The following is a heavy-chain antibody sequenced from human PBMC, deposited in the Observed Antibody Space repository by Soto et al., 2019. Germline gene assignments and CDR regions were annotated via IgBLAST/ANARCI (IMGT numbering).Heavy chain of an antibody. Sequence: SEALSLTCAVYGGSFSGYYWTWVRQPPGKGLEWIGEITHSGSTNYNPSLKSRVTISVDTSKNQFSLNLNSVTAADTAVYYCARSSVRGWSYWGQGTLVTVSS. CDR2: ITHSGST. D-gene: IGHD3-10*02. CDR3: ARSSVRGWSY. V-gene: IGHV4-34*01. CDR1: GGSFSGYY. J-gene: IGHJ4*02.